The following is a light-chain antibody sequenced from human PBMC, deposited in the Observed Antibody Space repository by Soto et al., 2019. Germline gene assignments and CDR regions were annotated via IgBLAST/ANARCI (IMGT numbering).Light chain of an antibody. Sequence: DIQLTQSPSSLSASVGDRVTITCRASQRISSYLNWYQQKPGKAPELLIYALLNLQSGVPSRFSGSGSGTDFTLTISSLQPEDFATYYCQQYGSSPVTFGQGTRLEIK. J-gene: IGKJ5*01. CDR2: ALL. CDR1: QRISSY. CDR3: QQYGSSPVT. V-gene: IGKV1-39*01.